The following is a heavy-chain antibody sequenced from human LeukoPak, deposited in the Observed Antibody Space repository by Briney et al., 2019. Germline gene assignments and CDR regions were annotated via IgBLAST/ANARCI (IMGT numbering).Heavy chain of an antibody. V-gene: IGHV3-23*01. Sequence: PGGSLRLSCAVSGIGFTFSNYAMSWVRQAPGKGLEWVSAISGSRVSTYYADSVKGRFTISRDNSKNTLYLQMNSLRAEDTAVYYCARTPDSYGLDQAFDIWGQGTMVTVSS. CDR3: ARTPDSYGLDQAFDI. D-gene: IGHD5-18*01. J-gene: IGHJ3*02. CDR1: GIGFTFSNYA. CDR2: ISGSRVST.